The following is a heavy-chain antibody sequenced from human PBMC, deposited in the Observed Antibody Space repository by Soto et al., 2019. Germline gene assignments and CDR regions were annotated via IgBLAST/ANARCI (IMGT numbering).Heavy chain of an antibody. V-gene: IGHV1-18*01. CDR1: GYTFIRYG. CDR2: ISTHNGNT. CDR3: VRDAISSAGLDP. Sequence: QVQLVQSGAEVKKPGASVKVSCKASGYTFIRYGISWVRQAPGQGLEWMGWISTHNGNTYYAQNFQGRVTMTSDTPTSTAYMELRSLRSDDTAFYYCVRDAISSAGLDPWGQGTLVTVSS. J-gene: IGHJ5*02.